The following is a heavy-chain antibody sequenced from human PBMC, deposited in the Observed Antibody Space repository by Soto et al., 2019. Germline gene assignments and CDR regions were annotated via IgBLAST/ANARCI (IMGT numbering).Heavy chain of an antibody. V-gene: IGHV3-23*01. Sequence: GGSLRLSCAASGFTFSSYAMSWVRQAPGKGLEWVSAISGSGGSTYYADSVKGRFTISRDNSKNTLYLQMNSLRAEDTAVYYGAKDPEVGSSCTHGRRLYFQHWGQGTLVTVSS. D-gene: IGHD6-6*01. CDR3: AKDPEVGSSCTHGRRLYFQH. J-gene: IGHJ1*01. CDR1: GFTFSSYA. CDR2: ISGSGGST.